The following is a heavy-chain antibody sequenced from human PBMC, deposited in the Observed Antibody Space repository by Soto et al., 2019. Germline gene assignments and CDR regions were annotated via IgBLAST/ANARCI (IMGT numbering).Heavy chain of an antibody. Sequence: ASVKVSCKASGYTFTGYYMHWVRQAPGQGLEWMGWINPNSGGTNYAQKFQGRVTMTRDTSISTAYMELSRLRSDDTAVYYCARAYAIAARRLEYFPHWGQGTLVTVSS. CDR1: GYTFTGYY. D-gene: IGHD6-6*01. V-gene: IGHV1-2*02. J-gene: IGHJ1*01. CDR2: INPNSGGT. CDR3: ARAYAIAARRLEYFPH.